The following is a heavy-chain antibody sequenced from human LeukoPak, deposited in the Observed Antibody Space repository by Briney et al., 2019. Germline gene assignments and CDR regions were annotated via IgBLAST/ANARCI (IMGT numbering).Heavy chain of an antibody. Sequence: ASVTVSCKASGYTFTSYGVSWVRQAPGQGLEWMGWISAYNGNTNYPQKLQGRVTMTTDTSTSTAYMELRSLKSDDTAVYYCARDSWKGAYFDYWGQGTLVTVSS. V-gene: IGHV1-18*01. CDR1: GYTFTSYG. CDR3: ARDSWKGAYFDY. J-gene: IGHJ4*02. D-gene: IGHD1-1*01. CDR2: ISAYNGNT.